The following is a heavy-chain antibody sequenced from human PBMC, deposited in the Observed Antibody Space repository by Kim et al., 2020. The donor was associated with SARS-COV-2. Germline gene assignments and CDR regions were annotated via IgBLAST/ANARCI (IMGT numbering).Heavy chain of an antibody. V-gene: IGHV3-21*01. Sequence: GGSLRLSCAASGFTSGFPFSACGMTWVRQAPGKGLEWVSTIGAGGDHTFYPDSMRGRFTVSRDNAKNSVYLQVNNVRPDDTAVYYCSTDGSGWSRDHWGQGTLVTVS. D-gene: IGHD6-19*01. CDR2: IGAGGDHT. J-gene: IGHJ4*02. CDR1: GFPFSACG. CDR3: STDGSGWSRDH.